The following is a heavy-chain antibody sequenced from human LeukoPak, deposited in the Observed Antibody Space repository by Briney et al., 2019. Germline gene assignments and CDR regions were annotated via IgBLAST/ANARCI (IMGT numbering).Heavy chain of an antibody. CDR1: GFTFSSYA. CDR2: ISGSGGST. D-gene: IGHD6-13*01. Sequence: GGSLRLSCAPSGFTFSSYAMSWVRQAPGKGLEWVSAISGSGGSTYYADSVKGRFTISRDNSKNTLYLQMNSLRAEDTAVYYCAKGQAAAIVGMDVWGKGTTVTVSS. J-gene: IGHJ6*04. CDR3: AKGQAAAIVGMDV. V-gene: IGHV3-23*01.